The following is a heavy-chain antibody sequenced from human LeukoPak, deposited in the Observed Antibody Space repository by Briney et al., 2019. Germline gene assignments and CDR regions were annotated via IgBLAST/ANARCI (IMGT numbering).Heavy chain of an antibody. J-gene: IGHJ4*02. D-gene: IGHD3-22*01. Sequence: GESLKISCKGSGYSFTSYWIGWVRQMPGKGLEWMGIIYPGDSDTRYSPSFQGQVTISADKSISTAYLQWSSLKVSDTAMYYCAMGRGDYYDSSGYYYLPPIDYWGQGTLVTVSS. CDR3: AMGRGDYYDSSGYYYLPPIDY. CDR2: IYPGDSDT. V-gene: IGHV5-51*01. CDR1: GYSFTSYW.